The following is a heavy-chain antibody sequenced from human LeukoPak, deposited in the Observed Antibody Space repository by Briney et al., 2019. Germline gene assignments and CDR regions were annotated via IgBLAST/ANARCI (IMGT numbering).Heavy chain of an antibody. D-gene: IGHD5-18*01. CDR2: ISSDGSRK. CDR3: ARDRSGYSYGYYYGMDV. J-gene: IGHJ6*02. V-gene: IGHV3-30*03. Sequence: GGSLRLSCRASRFSFSDYDMHWVRQAPGKGLEWVAVISSDGSRKHYGDSVKGRFTISRDNSKNTLYLQMNSLRAEDTAVYYCARDRSGYSYGYYYGMDVWGQGTTVTVSS. CDR1: RFSFSDYD.